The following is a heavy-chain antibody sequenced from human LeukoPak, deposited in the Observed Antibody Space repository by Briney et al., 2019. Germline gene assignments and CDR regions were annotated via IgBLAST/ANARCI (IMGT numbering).Heavy chain of an antibody. CDR3: ARRLYSSGWSAFDI. CDR1: GGSISSYY. J-gene: IGHJ3*02. D-gene: IGHD6-25*01. Sequence: SETLSLTCTVSGGSISSYYWSWIRQPPGKGLEWIGYIYYSGSTNYNPSLKSRVTISVDTSKNQFSLKLSSVTAADTAVYYCARRLYSSGWSAFDIWGQGTMVTVSS. V-gene: IGHV4-59*01. CDR2: IYYSGST.